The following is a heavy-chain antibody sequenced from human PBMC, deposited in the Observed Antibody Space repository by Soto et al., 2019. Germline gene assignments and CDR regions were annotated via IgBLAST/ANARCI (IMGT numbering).Heavy chain of an antibody. CDR1: GFPFSDYY. D-gene: IGHD3-22*01. J-gene: IGHJ4*02. CDR3: ARNFDSGGYYSDY. CDR2: ISSSAYT. V-gene: IGHV3-11*06. Sequence: GGSLRLSCAASGFPFSDYYMSWICQAPGEGLEWISYISSSAYTIYADSVKGRFTISRDNAKNSLFLQMTSLRVEDTAVYYCARNFDSGGYYSDYWGQGTLVTVS.